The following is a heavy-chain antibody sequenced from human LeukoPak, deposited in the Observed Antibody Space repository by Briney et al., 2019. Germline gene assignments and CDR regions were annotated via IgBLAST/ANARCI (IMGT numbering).Heavy chain of an antibody. V-gene: IGHV3-74*01. CDR2: ISSDGSST. Sequence: PGGSLRLSCAASGFSVSSYWMHWLRQAPRKGLVWVSRISSDGSSTAYADSVKGRFTISRDDAKNMLYLQMNSLRAEDSAVYYCARNAPFDHWGQGSLVTVSS. CDR1: GFSVSSYW. D-gene: IGHD2-2*01. J-gene: IGHJ4*02. CDR3: ARNAPFDH.